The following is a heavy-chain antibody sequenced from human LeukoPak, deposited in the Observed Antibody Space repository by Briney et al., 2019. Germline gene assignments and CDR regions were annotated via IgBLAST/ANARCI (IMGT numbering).Heavy chain of an antibody. Sequence: PSETLSLTCTVSGGSISSYYWSWIRQPPGKGLEWIGYIYYSGSTNYNPSLKSRVTISVDTSKNQFSLKLSSVTAADTAVYYCARERINYYDSSDNDYWGQGTLVTVSS. CDR2: IYYSGST. D-gene: IGHD3-22*01. CDR3: ARERINYYDSSDNDY. J-gene: IGHJ4*02. V-gene: IGHV4-59*01. CDR1: GGSISSYY.